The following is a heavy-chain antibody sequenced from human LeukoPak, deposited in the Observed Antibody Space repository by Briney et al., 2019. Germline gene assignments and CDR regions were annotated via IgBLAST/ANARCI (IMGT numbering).Heavy chain of an antibody. CDR3: ASKPFDY. Sequence: SETLSLTCTVSGGSISSSSYYWGWIRQPPGKGLEWIGSIYYSGSTYYNPSLKSRVTISVDTSKNQFSLKLSSVTAADTAVYYCASKPFDYWGQGTLVTVSS. CDR1: GGSISSSSYY. J-gene: IGHJ4*02. CDR2: IYYSGST. V-gene: IGHV4-39*01.